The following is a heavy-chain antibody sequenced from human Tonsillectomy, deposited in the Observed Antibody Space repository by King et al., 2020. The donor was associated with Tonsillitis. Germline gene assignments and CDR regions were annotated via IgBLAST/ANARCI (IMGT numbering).Heavy chain of an antibody. J-gene: IGHJ3*02. V-gene: IGHV3-30-3*01. CDR3: ARDQTAKRLIHSPGRAFDI. Sequence: VQLVESGGGVVQPGRSLRLSCAASGLTFSRYGLHWVRQAPGKGLEWVAVISSDGSNKHYADSVKGRFTISRDNSKNTLYLQMNSLRAEDTAVYYCARDQTAKRLIHSPGRAFDIWGQGTMVTVSS. CDR1: GLTFSRYG. D-gene: IGHD1-1*01. CDR2: ISSDGSNK.